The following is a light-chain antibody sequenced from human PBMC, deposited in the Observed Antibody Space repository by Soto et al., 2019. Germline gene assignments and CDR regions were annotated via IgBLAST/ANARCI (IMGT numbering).Light chain of an antibody. CDR3: TSWTTSTTMI. CDR1: RSDIGAYNF. V-gene: IGLV2-14*03. Sequence: QSALTQPASVSGSPGQSITISCTGTRSDIGAYNFVSWYQQHPGEVPKLILYDVNVRPSGVSNRFSGSKSRNTASLTISGLQAEDEADYYCTSWTTSTTMIFGGGTKLTV. J-gene: IGLJ2*01. CDR2: DVN.